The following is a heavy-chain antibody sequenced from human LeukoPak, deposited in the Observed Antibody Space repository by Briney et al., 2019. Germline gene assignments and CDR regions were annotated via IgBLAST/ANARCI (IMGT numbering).Heavy chain of an antibody. CDR1: GYSISSGYY. Sequence: SETLSLTCTVSGYSISSGYYWGWIRQPPGKGLEWIGSIYHSGSTYYNPSLKSRVTISVDTSKNQFSLKLSSVTAADTAVYYCASTTATIGWFDPWGQGTPVTVSS. CDR3: ASTTATIGWFDP. CDR2: IYHSGST. J-gene: IGHJ5*02. V-gene: IGHV4-38-2*02. D-gene: IGHD4-17*01.